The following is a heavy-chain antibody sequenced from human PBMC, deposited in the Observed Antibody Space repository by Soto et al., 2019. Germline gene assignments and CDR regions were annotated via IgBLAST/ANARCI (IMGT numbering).Heavy chain of an antibody. CDR2: INPNSGGT. CDR3: ARARGVVPAAMEYYYYGMDV. CDR1: GYTFTGYY. D-gene: IGHD2-2*01. V-gene: IGHV1-2*04. J-gene: IGHJ6*02. Sequence: ASVKVSCKASGYTFTGYYMHWVRQAPGQGLEWMGWINPNSGGTNYAQKFQGWVTMTRDTSISTAYMELGRLRSDDTAVYYCARARGVVPAAMEYYYYGMDVWGQGTTVTVS.